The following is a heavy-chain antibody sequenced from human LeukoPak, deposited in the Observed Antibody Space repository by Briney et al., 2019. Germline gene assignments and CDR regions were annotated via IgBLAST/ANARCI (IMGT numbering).Heavy chain of an antibody. Sequence: SETLSLTCTVSGGSISSYYWNWIRQPPGKGLEWIGRIYTSGSTNYNPSLKSRVTISVDTSKNQFSLKLSSVTAADTAVYYCARVQRGHSYGYYFGYWGQGTLVTVSS. CDR1: GGSISSYY. CDR3: ARVQRGHSYGYYFGY. V-gene: IGHV4-4*08. D-gene: IGHD5-18*01. J-gene: IGHJ4*02. CDR2: IYTSGST.